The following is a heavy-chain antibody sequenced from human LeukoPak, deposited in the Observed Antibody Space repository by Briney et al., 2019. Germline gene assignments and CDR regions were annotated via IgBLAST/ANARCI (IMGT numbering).Heavy chain of an antibody. J-gene: IGHJ3*02. CDR2: INTGNGNT. Sequence: ASVKVSCKASGYTFTNYAMHWVRQAPGQRLEWMGWINTGNGNTKYSQEFQGRVTITRDTSASTAYMELRSLRSEDMAVYYCARSLDLTFDIWGQGTMVTVSS. CDR1: GYTFTNYA. CDR3: ARSLDLTFDI. V-gene: IGHV1-3*03.